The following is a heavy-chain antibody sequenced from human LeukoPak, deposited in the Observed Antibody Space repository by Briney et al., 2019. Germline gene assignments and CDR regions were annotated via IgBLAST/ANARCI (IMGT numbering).Heavy chain of an antibody. J-gene: IGHJ4*02. CDR2: ISYDGSNK. Sequence: PGGSLRLSCAASGFTFSSYGMHWVRQAPGKGLGWVAVISYDGSNKYYADSVKGRFTISRDNSKNTLYLQMNSLRAEDTAVYYCARGLTHSSGWYFAYWGQGTLVTVSS. V-gene: IGHV3-30*03. D-gene: IGHD6-19*01. CDR3: ARGLTHSSGWYFAY. CDR1: GFTFSSYG.